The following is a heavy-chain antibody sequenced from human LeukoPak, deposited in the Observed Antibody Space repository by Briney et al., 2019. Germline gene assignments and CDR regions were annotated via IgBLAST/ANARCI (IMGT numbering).Heavy chain of an antibody. V-gene: IGHV1-18*01. CDR2: ISAYNGNT. CDR3: ARCGSGSYWAYFDY. CDR1: GYTFTSYG. Sequence: VASVKVSCKASGYTFTSYGISWVRQAPGQGLEWMGWISAYNGNTNYAQKLQDRVTMTTDTSTRTAYMELRSLKSGDTAVYYCARCGSGSYWAYFDYWGQGTLVTVSS. J-gene: IGHJ4*02. D-gene: IGHD3-10*01.